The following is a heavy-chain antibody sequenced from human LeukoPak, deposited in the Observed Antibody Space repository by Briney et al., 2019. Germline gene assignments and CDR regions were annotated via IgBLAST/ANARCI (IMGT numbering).Heavy chain of an antibody. CDR3: AKGLGSGSYEDYYYGMDV. CDR2: ISGSGGST. CDR1: GFTFSSYA. J-gene: IGHJ6*02. D-gene: IGHD3-10*01. V-gene: IGHV3-23*01. Sequence: EGSLRLSCAASGFTFSSYAMSWVRQAPGKGLEWVSAISGSGGSTYYADSVKGRFTISRDNSKNTLYLQMNSLRAEDTAVYYCAKGLGSGSYEDYYYGMDVWGQGTTVTVSS.